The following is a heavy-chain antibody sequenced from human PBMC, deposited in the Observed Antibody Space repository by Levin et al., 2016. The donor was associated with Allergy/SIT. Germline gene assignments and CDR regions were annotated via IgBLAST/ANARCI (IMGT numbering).Heavy chain of an antibody. CDR3: AKAVVTAIGYYFDY. D-gene: IGHD2-21*02. V-gene: IGHV3-23*01. CDR1: GFTFSSYA. Sequence: ETLSLTCAASGFTFSSYAMSWVRQASGRGLEWVSAISGSGGSTYYADSVKGRFTISRDNSKNTLYLQMNSLRAEDTAVYYCAKAVVTAIGYYFDYWGQGTLVTVSS. CDR2: ISGSGGST. J-gene: IGHJ4*02.